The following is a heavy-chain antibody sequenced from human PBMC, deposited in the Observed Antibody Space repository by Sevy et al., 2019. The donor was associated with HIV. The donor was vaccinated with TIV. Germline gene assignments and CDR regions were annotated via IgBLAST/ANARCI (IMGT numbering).Heavy chain of an antibody. CDR3: ARDPRIYGDYLLAYFDY. CDR2: ISYDGSNK. D-gene: IGHD4-17*01. V-gene: IGHV3-30*03. CDR1: GFTFSSYG. J-gene: IGHJ4*02. Sequence: GGSLRLSCAASGFTFSSYGMHWVRQAPGKGLVWLAVISYDGSNKYYADSVKGRFTISRDDSKNTVFLQMDSLRAEDTAVYYCARDPRIYGDYLLAYFDYWGQGTLVTVSS.